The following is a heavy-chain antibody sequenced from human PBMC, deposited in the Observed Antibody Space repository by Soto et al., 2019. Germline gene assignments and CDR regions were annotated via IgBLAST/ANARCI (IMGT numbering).Heavy chain of an antibody. CDR2: LYWDDDK. J-gene: IGHJ6*02. Sequence: QVTLKESGPTLVKPTQPLTLTCTVSGLSLRTTGVGVGWVRQPPGQALEWLALLYWDDDKRYSPSLRSRLTIAKDISEKQVVLTMTNVDTVDTATYYCVQSRCGGDCLEIYSSHAYNGLDVWGQGTTVTVSS. CDR1: GLSLRTTGVG. CDR3: VQSRCGGDCLEIYSSHAYNGLDV. D-gene: IGHD2-21*02. V-gene: IGHV2-5*02.